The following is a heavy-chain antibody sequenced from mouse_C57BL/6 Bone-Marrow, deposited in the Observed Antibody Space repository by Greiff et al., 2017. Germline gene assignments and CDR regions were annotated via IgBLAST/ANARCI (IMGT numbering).Heavy chain of an antibody. D-gene: IGHD1-1*01. CDR3: ARIPHYYGSSH. V-gene: IGHV1-76*01. J-gene: IGHJ3*01. Sequence: VKLQESGAELVRPGASVKLSCKASGYTFTDYYINWVKQRPGQGLEWIARIYPGSGNTYYNEKFKGKATLTAEKSSSTAYMQLSSLTSEDSAVYFCARIPHYYGSSHWGQGTLVTVSA. CDR2: IYPGSGNT. CDR1: GYTFTDYY.